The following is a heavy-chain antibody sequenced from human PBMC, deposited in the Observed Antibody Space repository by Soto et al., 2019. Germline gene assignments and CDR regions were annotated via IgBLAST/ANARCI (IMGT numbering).Heavy chain of an antibody. CDR2: IYYSGST. Sequence: SETLSLTCTVSGGSISSGGYYWSWIRQHPGKGLEWIGYIYYSGSTYYNPSLKSRVTISVDTSKNQFSLKLSSVTAADTAVYYCARGYYDSSRPYYYYGMDVWGQGTTVTVSS. CDR1: GGSISSGGYY. J-gene: IGHJ6*02. D-gene: IGHD3-22*01. V-gene: IGHV4-31*03. CDR3: ARGYYDSSRPYYYYGMDV.